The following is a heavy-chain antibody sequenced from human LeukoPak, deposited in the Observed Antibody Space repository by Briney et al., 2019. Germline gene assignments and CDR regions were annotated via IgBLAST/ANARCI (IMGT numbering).Heavy chain of an antibody. CDR3: ARDRPIAAAGTRYFQH. CDR1: AYTFTRYD. CDR2: INPNSGNT. Sequence: GASVNVSCKASAYTFTRYDIIWVRQATGQGLEWMGWINPNSGNTGYAQKFQGRVTMARNTSISTAYMELSSLRSEDTAVYYCARDRPIAAAGTRYFQHWGQGTLVTVSS. V-gene: IGHV1-8*01. J-gene: IGHJ1*01. D-gene: IGHD6-13*01.